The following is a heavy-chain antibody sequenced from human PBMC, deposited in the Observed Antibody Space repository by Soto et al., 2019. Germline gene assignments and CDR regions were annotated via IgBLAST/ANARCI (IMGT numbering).Heavy chain of an antibody. CDR1: GGSISSNS. D-gene: IGHD3-22*01. Sequence: QMQLQESGPGLVKPSETLSLPCTVSGGSISSNSWSWIRQSAGKGLEWSGHIYSSGSTNYNPSLKSRLTLSIGSAKNQFSRQLRSVTAADTADYYWARDLVVGSTPGDYWGQGTLVTVSS. V-gene: IGHV4-4*07. CDR2: IYSSGST. CDR3: ARDLVVGSTPGDY. J-gene: IGHJ4*02.